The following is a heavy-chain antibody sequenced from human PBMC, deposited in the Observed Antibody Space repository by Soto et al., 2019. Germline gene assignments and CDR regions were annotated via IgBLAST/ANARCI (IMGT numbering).Heavy chain of an antibody. Sequence: SETLSLTCTVSGGSISSGDYYWSWIRQPPGKGLEWIGYIYYSGSTYYNPSLKSRVTISVDKSKNQFSLKLSSVTAADTAVYYCARVVMITFGGVILPVSSYYYYGMDVWGQGTTVTVSS. D-gene: IGHD3-16*02. CDR3: ARVVMITFGGVILPVSSYYYYGMDV. J-gene: IGHJ6*02. V-gene: IGHV4-30-4*01. CDR1: GGSISSGDYY. CDR2: IYYSGST.